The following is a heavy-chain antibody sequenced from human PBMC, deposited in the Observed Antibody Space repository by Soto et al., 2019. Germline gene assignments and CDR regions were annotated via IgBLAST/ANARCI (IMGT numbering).Heavy chain of an antibody. Sequence: GGSLRLSCTASGFTFSSYAMSWVRQAPGKGLEWVGRIKSNPDGGTTDYAAPVKGRFTISRDDSKNTLYLQMNSLKTEDTALYYCTTLGHYYDTSPLDVWGQGTTVTVSS. V-gene: IGHV3-15*01. CDR3: TTLGHYYDTSPLDV. CDR2: IKSNPDGGTT. CDR1: GFTFSSYA. J-gene: IGHJ6*02. D-gene: IGHD3-22*01.